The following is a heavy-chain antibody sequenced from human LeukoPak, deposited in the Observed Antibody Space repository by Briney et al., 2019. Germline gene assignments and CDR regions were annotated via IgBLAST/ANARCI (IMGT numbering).Heavy chain of an antibody. CDR2: ISGSGGRT. J-gene: IGHJ5*02. V-gene: IGHV3-23*01. Sequence: GGTLRLSCAASGFTFSSYGMSWVRQAPGKGLEWVSGISGSGGRTYYADSVKGRFTISRDNAKNSLYLQMNSLRAEDTAVYYCARNINWFDPWGQGTLVTVSS. CDR3: ARNINWFDP. CDR1: GFTFSSYG.